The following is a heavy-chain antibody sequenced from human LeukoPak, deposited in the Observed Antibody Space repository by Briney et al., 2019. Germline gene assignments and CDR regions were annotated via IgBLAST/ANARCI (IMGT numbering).Heavy chain of an antibody. D-gene: IGHD1-14*01. CDR2: IYSGGST. V-gene: IGHV3-66*01. J-gene: IGHJ4*02. Sequence: GGSLRLSCAASGFTVSSNYMSWVRQAPGKGLEWVSVIYSGGSTYYADSVKGRFTISRDNSKNTLYLQMNSLRAEDTAVYYCARDTPIKGTDYWGQGTLVTVSS. CDR1: GFTVSSNY. CDR3: ARDTPIKGTDY.